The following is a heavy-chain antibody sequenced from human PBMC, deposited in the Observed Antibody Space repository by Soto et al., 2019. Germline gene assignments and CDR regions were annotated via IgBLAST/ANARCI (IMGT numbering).Heavy chain of an antibody. D-gene: IGHD5-18*01. CDR3: AREGQLWTYYYYYGMDG. V-gene: IGHV5-51*01. Sequence: ETLTLSCKGSVSSFTSYCIGWVRQRPGKGLEWMGIIYPGDSDTRYSPYFQGQVTISADKSISTAYLQWSGLKASDTAMYYCAREGQLWTYYYYYGMDGWGQGTTGTVSS. CDR1: VSSFTSYC. CDR2: IYPGDSDT. J-gene: IGHJ6*02.